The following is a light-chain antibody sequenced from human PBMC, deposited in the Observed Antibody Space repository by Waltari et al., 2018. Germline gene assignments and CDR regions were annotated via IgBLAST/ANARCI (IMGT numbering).Light chain of an antibody. CDR1: ENVPSGY. CDR2: GAS. V-gene: IGKV3-20*01. J-gene: IGKJ1*01. CDR3: QQYGSLPWT. Sequence: EILLTQSPATLSLSPGDRATLSCRASENVPSGYLAWYQQKPGQAPRLLIFGASSGATGVPDRFSGSESGTDFTHTISRLEPEDFAVYYCQQYGSLPWTFGQGTKVEIK.